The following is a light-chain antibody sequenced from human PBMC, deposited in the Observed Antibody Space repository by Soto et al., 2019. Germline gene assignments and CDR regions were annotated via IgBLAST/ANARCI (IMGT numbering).Light chain of an antibody. V-gene: IGKV3-15*01. Sequence: EVVLTQSPFTLSLSPGERATLSCRASQSFRGLLAWYQQKPGQAPRLLIYGASTRATGIPARFSGSGSGTEFTLTISSLQPDDFATYYCQQYNSYSFGQGTKVDIK. CDR1: QSFRGL. CDR3: QQYNSYS. CDR2: GAS. J-gene: IGKJ1*01.